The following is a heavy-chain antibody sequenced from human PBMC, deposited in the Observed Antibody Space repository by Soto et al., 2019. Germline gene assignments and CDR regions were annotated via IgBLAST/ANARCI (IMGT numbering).Heavy chain of an antibody. CDR1: GFTSTNYF. Sequence: LRLSCAASGFTSTNYFMNWVRQAPGKGLEWVSSISGSGTTTFYADSVKGRFIISRDNSKNTLYLQMNSLRAEDTALYYCAKDRVGGVPDAFDIWGQGTMVTVSS. D-gene: IGHD2-8*01. J-gene: IGHJ3*02. CDR2: ISGSGTTT. V-gene: IGHV3-23*01. CDR3: AKDRVGGVPDAFDI.